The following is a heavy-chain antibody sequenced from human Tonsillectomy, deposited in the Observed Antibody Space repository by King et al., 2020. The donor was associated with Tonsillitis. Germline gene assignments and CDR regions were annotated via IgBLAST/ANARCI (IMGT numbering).Heavy chain of an antibody. D-gene: IGHD3-3*01. Sequence: VQLVESGGGLVQPGGSLRLSCAASGFTFSSYAMTWVRQAPGKGLEWVSALSGWGSSTYYADSVKGRFTISRDNSKNTLYLQMNSLRAEDTALYYCAKGFSGGRPYYCARDVGGQGTAVTVSS. CDR2: LSGWGSST. J-gene: IGHJ6*02. CDR3: AKGFSGGRPYYCARDV. V-gene: IGHV3-23*04. CDR1: GFTFSSYA.